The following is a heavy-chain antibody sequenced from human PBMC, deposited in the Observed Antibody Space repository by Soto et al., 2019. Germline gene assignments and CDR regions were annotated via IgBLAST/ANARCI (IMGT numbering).Heavy chain of an antibody. V-gene: IGHV3-23*01. J-gene: IGHJ4*02. D-gene: IGHD6-19*01. CDR2: INDSGGST. CDR3: AKDATRSSGWYHFDY. CDR1: GFTFSSFA. Sequence: GSLRLSCAASGFTFSSFAMGWVRQAPGKGLEWVSVINDSGGSTYYADSVRGRFTISRDNSKNTLYLQMNSLRAEDTAVYYCAKDATRSSGWYHFDYWGQGALVTVSS.